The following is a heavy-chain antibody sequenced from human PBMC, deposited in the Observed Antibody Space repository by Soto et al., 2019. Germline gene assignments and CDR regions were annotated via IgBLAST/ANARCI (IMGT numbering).Heavy chain of an antibody. J-gene: IGHJ5*02. CDR3: ANELSDTPPRHIDT. V-gene: IGHV1-69*01. D-gene: IGHD1-1*01. Sequence: QVQLVQSGAEVKKPGSSVKVSCKASVVTFSSETISWVRQAPGQGLEWVGGIILLFGTANYAQKVQGRVTIHAGEAASNFYTEMISLRSDGYAVYYFANELSDTPPRHIDTRGQGTLLTVSS. CDR2: IILLFGTA. CDR1: VVTFSSET.